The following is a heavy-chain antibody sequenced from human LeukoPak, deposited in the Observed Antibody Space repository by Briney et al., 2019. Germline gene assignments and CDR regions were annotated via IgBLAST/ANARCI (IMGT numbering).Heavy chain of an antibody. CDR2: ISWDGGST. J-gene: IGHJ6*03. V-gene: IGHV3-43D*03. D-gene: IGHD2-15*01. Sequence: GGSLRLSCAASGFTFDDYAMHWVRQAPGKGLEWVSLISWDGGSTYYADSVKGRFTISRDNSKNSLYLQMNSLRAEDTALYYCAKDRKYCSGGSCYDHSESMDVWGKGTTVTISS. CDR3: AKDRKYCSGGSCYDHSESMDV. CDR1: GFTFDDYA.